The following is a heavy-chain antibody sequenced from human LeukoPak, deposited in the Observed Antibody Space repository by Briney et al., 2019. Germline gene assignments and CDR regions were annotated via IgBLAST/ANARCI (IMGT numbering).Heavy chain of an antibody. Sequence: ASVKVSCKASGHTFINYGIGWVRQAPGQGLEWMGWISAYNGNTNYAQKLQGRVTMTTDTSTSTAYMELRSLRSDDTAVYYCARDKVGATEGDFDYWGQGTLVTVSS. D-gene: IGHD1-26*01. CDR2: ISAYNGNT. V-gene: IGHV1-18*01. J-gene: IGHJ4*02. CDR3: ARDKVGATEGDFDY. CDR1: GHTFINYG.